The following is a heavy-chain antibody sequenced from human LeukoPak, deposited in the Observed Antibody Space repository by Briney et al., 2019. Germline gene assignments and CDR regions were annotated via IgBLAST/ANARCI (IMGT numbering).Heavy chain of an antibody. V-gene: IGHV4-59*01. Sequence: PSETLSLTCTVAGGSISSYYWSWIRQPPGKGLEWIGYIYYSGSTNYNPSLKSRVTISVDTSKNQFSLKLSSVTAADTAVYYCATVMDLDDAFDIRGQGTMVTVSS. D-gene: IGHD3/OR15-3a*01. CDR1: GGSISSYY. CDR2: IYYSGST. J-gene: IGHJ3*02. CDR3: ATVMDLDDAFDI.